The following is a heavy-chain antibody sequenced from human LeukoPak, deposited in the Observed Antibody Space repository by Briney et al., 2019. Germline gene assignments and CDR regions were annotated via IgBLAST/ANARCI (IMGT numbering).Heavy chain of an antibody. V-gene: IGHV4-59*01. CDR3: VAYLDAFDI. J-gene: IGHJ3*02. CDR2: IFFNGNT. Sequence: PSETLSLTCTVSGGSISRYYWNWIRQPPGGGLEWIGYIFFNGNTKYNPSLKSRVTISVDTSKSQFSLNLSSVTAADTAVYYCVAYLDAFDIWGQGTMVTASP. D-gene: IGHD3-16*01. CDR1: GGSISRYY.